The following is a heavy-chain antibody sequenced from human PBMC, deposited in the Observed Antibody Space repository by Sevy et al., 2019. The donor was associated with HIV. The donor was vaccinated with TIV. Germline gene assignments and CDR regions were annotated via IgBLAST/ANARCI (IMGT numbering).Heavy chain of an antibody. CDR1: GFTFSSYD. CDR3: ARVALTFGGDPYDKHYFMDV. V-gene: IGHV3-30*03. D-gene: IGHD3-16*01. Sequence: GGSLRLSCAAPGFTFSSYDMHWVRQAPGTGLEWVAVISYDASNKFYLNSVKGRFTISRDNSKSTLYRQLSSLRAEDTSVYYCARVALTFGGDPYDKHYFMDVWGKGTTVTVSS. CDR2: ISYDASNK. J-gene: IGHJ6*03.